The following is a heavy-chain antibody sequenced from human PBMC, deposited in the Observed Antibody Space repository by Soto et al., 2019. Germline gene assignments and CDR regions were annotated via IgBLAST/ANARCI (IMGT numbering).Heavy chain of an antibody. D-gene: IGHD3-16*01. V-gene: IGHV1-69*06. CDR3: AKSLGGGIYYYYYAMDV. Sequence: QVQVVQSGAEVKRPGSSVNVSCKASGGYFNNRQTLNSYPISWVRQAPGQGLEWMGGIIPLLGTTYYAQRFQGRVTITADKSRSTTSLELNNVTSDDTAVYYCAKSLGGGIYYYYYAMDVWGQGPTVTVSS. CDR2: IIPLLGTT. CDR1: GGYFNNRQTLNSYP. J-gene: IGHJ6*02.